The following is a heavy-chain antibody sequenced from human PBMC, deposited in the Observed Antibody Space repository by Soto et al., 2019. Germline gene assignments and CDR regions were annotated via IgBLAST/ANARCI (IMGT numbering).Heavy chain of an antibody. CDR2: INPKDGDT. V-gene: IGHV1-2*02. D-gene: IGHD4-17*01. J-gene: IGHJ5*02. Sequence: QVQLLQSGAEVKKPGASVKISCKASGYTFSDFYIHWVRQAPGQGLEWLAYINPKDGDTYYAPKFRGRVTLTRDTSLTTANMELNSLRSDDTAMYTCARGGDTVTKRWSVENWLGPWGQGTLVTVSS. CDR3: ARGGDTVTKRWSVENWLGP. CDR1: GYTFSDFY.